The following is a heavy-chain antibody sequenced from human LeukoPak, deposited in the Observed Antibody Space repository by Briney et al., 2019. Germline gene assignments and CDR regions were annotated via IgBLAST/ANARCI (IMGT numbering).Heavy chain of an antibody. CDR2: ISSSSSYI. CDR1: GFTFSSYS. Sequence: GGSLRLSCAASGFTFSSYSMNWVRQAPGKGLEWVSSISSSSSYIYYADSVKGRFTISRDNAKNSLYLQMNSLRAEDTAVYYCARLDYGDYVGDYWGQGTLVTVPS. J-gene: IGHJ4*02. V-gene: IGHV3-21*01. D-gene: IGHD4-17*01. CDR3: ARLDYGDYVGDY.